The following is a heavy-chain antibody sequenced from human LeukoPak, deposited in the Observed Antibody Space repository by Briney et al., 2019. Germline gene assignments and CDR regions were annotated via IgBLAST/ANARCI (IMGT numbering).Heavy chain of an antibody. V-gene: IGHV1-18*01. J-gene: IGHJ4*02. CDR1: GYTFTSYG. CDR2: ISAYNGNT. CDR3: ARDLPPVYYDFWSGYGNFDY. Sequence: GASVKVSCKASGYTFTSYGISWVRQAPGQGLEWMGWISAYNGNTSYAQKLQGRVTMTTDTSTSTGYVELRSLRSDDTAVYYCARDLPPVYYDFWSGYGNFDYWGQGTLVTVSS. D-gene: IGHD3-3*01.